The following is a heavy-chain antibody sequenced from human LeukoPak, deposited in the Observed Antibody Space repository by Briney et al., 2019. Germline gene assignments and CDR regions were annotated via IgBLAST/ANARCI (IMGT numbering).Heavy chain of an antibody. V-gene: IGHV4-4*07. CDR2: IYTSGNT. Sequence: SETLSLTCTVSGGSISSYYWSWIRQPAGKGLERIGRIYTSGNTNYNPSLQSRVTISVDTSKNQFSLKLSSVTAADTAVYYCATNSYGHYQYYYYMDVWGKGTTVTISS. CDR1: GGSISSYY. J-gene: IGHJ6*03. D-gene: IGHD5-18*01. CDR3: ATNSYGHYQYYYYMDV.